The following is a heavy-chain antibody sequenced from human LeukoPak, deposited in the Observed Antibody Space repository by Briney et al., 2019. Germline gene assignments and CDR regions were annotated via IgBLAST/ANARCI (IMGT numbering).Heavy chain of an antibody. Sequence: GGSLRLSCAASGFTFSSYAMSWVRQAPGKGLEWVSAISGSGGSTYYADSVKGRFTTSRDNSKNTLYLQMNSLRAEDTAVYYCAKATGSSDAFDIWGQGTMVTVSS. CDR3: AKATGSSDAFDI. CDR1: GFTFSSYA. V-gene: IGHV3-23*01. J-gene: IGHJ3*02. D-gene: IGHD1-26*01. CDR2: ISGSGGST.